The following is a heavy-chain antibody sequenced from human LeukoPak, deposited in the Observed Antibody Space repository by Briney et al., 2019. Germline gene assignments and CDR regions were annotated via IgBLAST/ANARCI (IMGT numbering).Heavy chain of an antibody. V-gene: IGHV3-23*01. CDR1: GFTFSSYA. Sequence: AGGSLRLSCAASGFTFSSYAMSWVRQAPGKGLEWVSVITGSGGSTYYADSVEGRFTISRDNSKNTLYLQINSLRAEDTAVYYCAKGETQGYCSSTSCYMFDYWGQGTLVTVSS. D-gene: IGHD2-2*02. CDR2: ITGSGGST. J-gene: IGHJ4*02. CDR3: AKGETQGYCSSTSCYMFDY.